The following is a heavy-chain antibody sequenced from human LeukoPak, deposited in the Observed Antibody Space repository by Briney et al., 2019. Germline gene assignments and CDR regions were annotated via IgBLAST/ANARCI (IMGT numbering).Heavy chain of an antibody. Sequence: PSETLSLTCTVSGGSISSYYWSRIRQPPGKGLEWIGYIYYSGSTNYNPSLKSRVTISVDTSKNQFSLKLSSVTAADTAVYYCARGYDFWSGYYSLWGQGTLVTVSS. CDR2: IYYSGST. CDR3: ARGYDFWSGYYSL. J-gene: IGHJ4*02. V-gene: IGHV4-59*01. CDR1: GGSISSYY. D-gene: IGHD3-3*01.